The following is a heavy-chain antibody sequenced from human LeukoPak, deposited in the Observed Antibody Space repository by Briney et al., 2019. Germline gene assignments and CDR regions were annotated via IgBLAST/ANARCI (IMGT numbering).Heavy chain of an antibody. CDR1: GFTFRKAW. J-gene: IGHJ4*02. V-gene: IGHV3-48*04. Sequence: PGGSLRLSCAASGFTFRKAWMTWVRQAPGKGLEWVSYISGTSRTKYYADSVKGRFTISRDNAKNSLYLQMNSLRAEDTAVYYCARDPSGVGSGPFDSWGPGTLVTVSS. CDR2: ISGTSRTK. CDR3: ARDPSGVGSGPFDS. D-gene: IGHD3-10*01.